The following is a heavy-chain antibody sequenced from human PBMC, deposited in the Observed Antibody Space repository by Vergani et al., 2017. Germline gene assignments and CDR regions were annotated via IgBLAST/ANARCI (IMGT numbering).Heavy chain of an antibody. V-gene: IGHV1-69*01. CDR3: ARERDVDTAMVVAFDI. J-gene: IGHJ3*02. Sequence: QVQLVQSGAEVKKPGSSVKVSCKASGGTFSSYAISWVRQAPGQGLEWMGGIIPIFGTANYAQKFQGRVTITADESTGTAYMELSSLRSEDTAVYYCARERDVDTAMVVAFDIWGQGTMVTVSS. CDR2: IIPIFGTA. D-gene: IGHD5-18*01. CDR1: GGTFSSYA.